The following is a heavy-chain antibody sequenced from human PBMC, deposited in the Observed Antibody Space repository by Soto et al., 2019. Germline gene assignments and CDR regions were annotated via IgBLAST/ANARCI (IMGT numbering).Heavy chain of an antibody. CDR3: ARTAGRNTGGDY. Sequence: QVQLVQSGAEVKKPGASVRVSCKASGYSFTTYGVTWVRQAPGQGLEWMGWISTYSGDTRVAQQHQGRVTLTTDTSTNAANKERRSLRSDDTAIYCSARTAGRNTGGDYWGQGTLVTVSS. D-gene: IGHD3-10*01. CDR2: ISTYSGDT. J-gene: IGHJ4*02. CDR1: GYSFTTYG. V-gene: IGHV1-18*01.